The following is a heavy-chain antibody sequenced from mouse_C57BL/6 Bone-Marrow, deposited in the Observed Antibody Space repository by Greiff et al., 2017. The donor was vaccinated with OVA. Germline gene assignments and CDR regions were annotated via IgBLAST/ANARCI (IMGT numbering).Heavy chain of an antibody. CDR1: GYTFTSYW. V-gene: IGHV1-64*01. J-gene: IGHJ4*01. CDR2: IHPNSGST. CDR3: ARKNCYGSSYDYYAMDY. Sequence: QVQLQQPGAELVKPGASVKLSCKASGYTFTSYWMHWVKQRPGQGLEWIGMIHPNSGSTNYNEKFKSKATLTVDKSSSTAYMQLSSLTSEDSAVYYCARKNCYGSSYDYYAMDYWGQGTSVTVSS. D-gene: IGHD1-1*01.